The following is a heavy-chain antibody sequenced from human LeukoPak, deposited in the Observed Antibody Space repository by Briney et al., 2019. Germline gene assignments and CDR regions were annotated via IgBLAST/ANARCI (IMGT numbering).Heavy chain of an antibody. CDR1: GYTFTSYG. CDR3: ARGVLLWLGELYAFDI. V-gene: IGHV1-18*01. J-gene: IGHJ3*02. Sequence: GASVKVSCKASGYTFTSYGISWVRQAPAQGLEWMGWINTYNGNTNYAHKLQGRVTMTTDTSKSTAYMELRSLSSDDTDVYYCARGVLLWLGELYAFDIWGQGTMVTVSS. CDR2: INTYNGNT. D-gene: IGHD3-10*01.